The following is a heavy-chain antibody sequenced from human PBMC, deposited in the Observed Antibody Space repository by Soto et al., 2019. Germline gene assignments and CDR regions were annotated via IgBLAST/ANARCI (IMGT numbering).Heavy chain of an antibody. D-gene: IGHD5-18*01. CDR2: IIPSFGTA. V-gene: IGHV1-69*12. J-gene: IGHJ6*02. CDR3: ASSAMDHYDYGMDV. CDR1: GGTFSSYA. Sequence: QVQLVQSGAEVKKPGSSVKVSCKASGGTFSSYAISWVRQAPGQGLEWMGGIIPSFGTANYAQKFQGRVTITEDESTTTAYMELSSLRAEDTAVYYCASSAMDHYDYGMDVWGQGTTVTVSS.